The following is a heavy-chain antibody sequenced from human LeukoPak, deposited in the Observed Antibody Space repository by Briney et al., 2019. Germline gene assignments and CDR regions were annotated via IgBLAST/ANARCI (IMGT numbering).Heavy chain of an antibody. CDR3: AKDLGITGTPPFDY. CDR1: GGSISSGSYY. D-gene: IGHD1-20*01. J-gene: IGHJ4*02. V-gene: IGHV4-61*02. Sequence: SETLSLTCTVSGGSISSGSYYWSWIRQPAGKGLEWIGRIYTSGGTNYNPSLKSRVTISVDTSKNQFSLKLSSVTAADTAVYYCAKDLGITGTPPFDYWGQGTLVTVSS. CDR2: IYTSGGT.